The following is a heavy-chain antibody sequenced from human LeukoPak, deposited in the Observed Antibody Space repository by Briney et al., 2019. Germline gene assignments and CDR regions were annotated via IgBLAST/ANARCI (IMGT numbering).Heavy chain of an antibody. CDR2: INHSGRT. D-gene: IGHD3-22*01. J-gene: IGHJ4*02. V-gene: IGHV4-34*01. CDR1: GGSFSNKY. CDR3: ARGGATPMVFVV. Sequence: PSETLSLTCAVYGGSFSNKYWSWIRQSPGKGLEWNGEINHSGRTNYNPSLKSRVAISIDTSKNQFSLHLTSVTAADTAMYYCARGGATPMVFVVWGQGTLVTVSS.